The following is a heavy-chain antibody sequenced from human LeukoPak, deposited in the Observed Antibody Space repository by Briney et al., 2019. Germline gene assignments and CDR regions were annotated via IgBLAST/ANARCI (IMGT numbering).Heavy chain of an antibody. CDR3: ARGPPYIVVVTAIGFFDY. CDR1: GGSISSSNYY. Sequence: SETLSLTCTVSGGSISSSNYYWGWIRQPPGKGLEWVGTIYYRGSAYYNPSLKSRVTISVDTSKNQFSLKLSSVTAADTAVYYCARGPPYIVVVTAIGFFDYWGQGTLVTVSS. J-gene: IGHJ4*02. D-gene: IGHD2-21*02. CDR2: IYYRGSA. V-gene: IGHV4-39*01.